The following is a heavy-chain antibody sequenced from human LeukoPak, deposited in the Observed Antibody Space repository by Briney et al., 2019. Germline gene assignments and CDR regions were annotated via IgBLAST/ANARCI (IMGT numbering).Heavy chain of an antibody. Sequence: GGSLRLSCAASGFTFNNYAMSWVRQAPGKGLEWVANIKQDGSEKYYVDSVKGRFTISRDNAKNSLYLQMNSLRAEDTAVYYCARDSGSYDYWGRGTLVTVSS. V-gene: IGHV3-7*01. CDR1: GFTFNNYA. D-gene: IGHD1-26*01. J-gene: IGHJ2*01. CDR2: IKQDGSEK. CDR3: ARDSGSYDY.